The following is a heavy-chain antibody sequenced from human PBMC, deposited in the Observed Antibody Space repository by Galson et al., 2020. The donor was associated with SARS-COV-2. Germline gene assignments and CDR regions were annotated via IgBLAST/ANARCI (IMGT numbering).Heavy chain of an antibody. Sequence: SETLSLTCAVYGESFSGFSWTWIRQAPGKGLEWIGEIKAAGDTKYNPSLRSRATLSVDTSKNQFSLKLTSVNAADTALYFCARGRQGVVPSPVLGLGPFYVYYYMDVWAKGTTVTVSS. J-gene: IGHJ6*03. D-gene: IGHD3-16*01. CDR3: ARGRQGVVPSPVLGLGPFYVYYYMDV. V-gene: IGHV4-34*01. CDR1: GESFSGFS. CDR2: IKAAGDT.